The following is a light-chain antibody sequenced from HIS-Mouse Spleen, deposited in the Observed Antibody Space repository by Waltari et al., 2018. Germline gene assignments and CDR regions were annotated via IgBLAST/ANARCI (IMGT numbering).Light chain of an antibody. Sequence: QSALTQPASVSGSPGQSTTISCTGTSCDVGSYNLVSWYQQHPGKAPKLMIYEGSKRPSGVSNRFSGSKSGNTASLTISGLQAEDEADYYCCSYAGSSTWVFGGGTKLTVL. J-gene: IGLJ3*02. CDR2: EGS. CDR1: SCDVGSYNL. V-gene: IGLV2-23*01. CDR3: CSYAGSSTWV.